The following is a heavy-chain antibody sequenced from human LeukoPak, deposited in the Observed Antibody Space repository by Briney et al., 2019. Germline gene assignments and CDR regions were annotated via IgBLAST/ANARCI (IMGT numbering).Heavy chain of an antibody. V-gene: IGHV4-39*01. CDR1: GGSISSSSYY. D-gene: IGHD3/OR15-3a*01. Sequence: SETLSLTCTVSGGSISSSSYYWGWIRQPPGKGLEWIGSIYYSGGTYYNPSLKSRVTISVDTSKNQFSLKLSSVTAADTAVYYCASSSYDFRDYYYYYGMDVWGQGTTVTVSS. CDR2: IYYSGGT. J-gene: IGHJ6*02. CDR3: ASSSYDFRDYYYYYGMDV.